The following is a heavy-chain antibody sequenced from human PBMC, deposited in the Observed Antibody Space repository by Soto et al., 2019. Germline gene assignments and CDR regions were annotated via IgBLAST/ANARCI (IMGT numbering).Heavy chain of an antibody. D-gene: IGHD3-16*01. J-gene: IGHJ4*02. CDR1: GFTFRSYA. CDR3: AKDLKDGYNRLGVY. Sequence: SLKLSSATSGFTFRSYAMIWVRQAPVKGLEWVSAISGSGGSTYYADSVKGRFTISRDNSKNTLYLQMNSLRAEDTAVYYCAKDLKDGYNRLGVYWGQGT. V-gene: IGHV3-23*01. CDR2: ISGSGGST.